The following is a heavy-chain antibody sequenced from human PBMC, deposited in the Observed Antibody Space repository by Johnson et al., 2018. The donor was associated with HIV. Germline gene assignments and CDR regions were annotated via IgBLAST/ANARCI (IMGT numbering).Heavy chain of an antibody. CDR3: ARVGPGHAFDI. V-gene: IGHV3-30*02. CDR1: GFTFSDYY. J-gene: IGHJ3*02. CDR2: IQHDGSDK. Sequence: QVQLVESGGGLVKPGGSLRLSCVASGFTFSDYYMSWIRQAPGKGLEWVSFIQHDGSDKSYADSVKGRFTISRDNSKNTLSLQMNSLRAEDTALYYCARVGPGHAFDIWGQGTMVTVSS.